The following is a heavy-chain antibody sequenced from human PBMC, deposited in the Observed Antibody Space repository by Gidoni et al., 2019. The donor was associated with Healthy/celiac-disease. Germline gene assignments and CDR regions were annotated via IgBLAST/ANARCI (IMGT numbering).Heavy chain of an antibody. CDR2: ISYDGSNK. Sequence: QVQLVESGGGVVQPGRSLRLSCAASGFTFRSYAMHWVRQAPGKGLEWVAVISYDGSNKYYADSVKGRFTISRDNSKNTLYLQMNSLRAEDTAVYYCARSDIVVVVAATLFDYWGQGTLVTVSS. CDR3: ARSDIVVVVAATLFDY. J-gene: IGHJ4*02. D-gene: IGHD2-15*01. CDR1: GFTFRSYA. V-gene: IGHV3-30-3*01.